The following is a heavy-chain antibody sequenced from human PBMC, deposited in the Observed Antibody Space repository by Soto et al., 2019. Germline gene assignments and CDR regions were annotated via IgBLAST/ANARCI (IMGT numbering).Heavy chain of an antibody. V-gene: IGHV4-39*01. J-gene: IGHJ3*02. Sequence: PSETLSHTCTVSGGSISSSSYYWGWIRQPPGKGLEWIGSIYYSGSTYYNPSLKSRVTISVDTSKNQFSLKLSSVTAADTAVYYGARHRIAGYAFEIWGQGTMVTVSS. CDR3: ARHRIAGYAFEI. CDR1: GGSISSSSYY. CDR2: IYYSGST. D-gene: IGHD1-20*01.